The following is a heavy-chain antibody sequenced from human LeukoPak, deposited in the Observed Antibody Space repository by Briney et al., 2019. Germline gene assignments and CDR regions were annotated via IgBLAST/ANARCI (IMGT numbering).Heavy chain of an antibody. CDR2: IIPIFGTA. Sequence: SVKVSCKASGCTFTSYAISWGRQAPGQGLEWMGGIIPIFGTANYAQKFPGRVTITADESTTTAYMELSSLRSEDTAVYYCAIDRVFSGSYLVFFDYWGQGTLVTVSS. J-gene: IGHJ4*02. CDR3: AIDRVFSGSYLVFFDY. CDR1: GCTFTSYA. D-gene: IGHD1-26*01. V-gene: IGHV1-69*01.